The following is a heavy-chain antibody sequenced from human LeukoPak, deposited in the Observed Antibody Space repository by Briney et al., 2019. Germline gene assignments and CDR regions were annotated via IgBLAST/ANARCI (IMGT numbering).Heavy chain of an antibody. CDR2: IKSKTDGGTT. Sequence: PGGSLRLSCAASGFTFSNAWMSWVRQAPGKGLEWVGRIKSKTDGGTTDYAAPVKGRFTISRDDSKNTLYLQMNSLKTEDTAVHYCTTLPGGYYYYYGMDVWGQGTTVTVSS. CDR1: GFTFSNAW. CDR3: TTLPGGYYYYYGMDV. D-gene: IGHD3-16*01. J-gene: IGHJ6*02. V-gene: IGHV3-15*01.